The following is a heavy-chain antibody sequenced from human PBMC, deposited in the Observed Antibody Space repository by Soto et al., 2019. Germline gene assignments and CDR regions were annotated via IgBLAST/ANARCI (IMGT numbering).Heavy chain of an antibody. Sequence: QVQLVQSGTEVKKPGASLKISGKASGYIFTTYGMHWVRQAPRQRLEWMGWINAATGNTKYSQKFQGRVTITRDTSANIAYMELDSLTSEYTAVYFCARDGSSNWYNAMDVWGQGTTVTVSS. J-gene: IGHJ6*02. V-gene: IGHV1-3*01. CDR3: ARDGSSNWYNAMDV. D-gene: IGHD6-13*01. CDR1: GYIFTTYG. CDR2: INAATGNT.